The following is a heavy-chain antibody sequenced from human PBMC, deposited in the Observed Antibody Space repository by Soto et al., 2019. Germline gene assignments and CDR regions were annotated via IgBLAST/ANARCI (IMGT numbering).Heavy chain of an antibody. CDR3: ARAAMDPYSSSWYNAFDI. J-gene: IGHJ3*02. D-gene: IGHD6-13*01. CDR1: GFTFSSYS. Sequence: GGSLRLSCAASGFTFSSYSMNWVRQAPGKGLEWVSYISSSSSTIYYADSVKGRFTISRDNAKNSLYLQMNSLRAEDTAVYYCARAAMDPYSSSWYNAFDIWGQGTMVTVSS. CDR2: ISSSSSTI. V-gene: IGHV3-48*01.